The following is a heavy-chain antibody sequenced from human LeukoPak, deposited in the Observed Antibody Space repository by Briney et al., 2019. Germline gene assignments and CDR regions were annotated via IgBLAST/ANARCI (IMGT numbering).Heavy chain of an antibody. J-gene: IGHJ4*02. Sequence: PGGSLRLSCAASGFTFDDFAMHWVRQVPGKGLEWVSGINWNGRNIGYADSVKGRFTISRDNAKNSLFLQMNSLRADDMALYYCAKGMGYGYTTYYFDYWGQGTLVTVSS. CDR2: INWNGRNI. CDR1: GFTFDDFA. CDR3: AKGMGYGYTTYYFDY. D-gene: IGHD5-12*01. V-gene: IGHV3-9*03.